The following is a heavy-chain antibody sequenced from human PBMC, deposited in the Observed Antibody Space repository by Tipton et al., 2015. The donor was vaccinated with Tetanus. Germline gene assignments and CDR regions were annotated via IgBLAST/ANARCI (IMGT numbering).Heavy chain of an antibody. CDR2: IYQTDST. D-gene: IGHD5-12*01. CDR3: VRGRGLGAYSFGFEY. CDR1: GGLLSTGGYS. Sequence: LRLSCAVSGGLLSTGGYSWGWIRQPPGQGLEWLGYIYQTDSTYYNPSVRSRLTLSLRRSKNQVSLKLTSVTAADTAVYYCVRGRGLGAYSFGFEYWGQGALVTVSS. V-gene: IGHV4-30-2*01. J-gene: IGHJ4*02.